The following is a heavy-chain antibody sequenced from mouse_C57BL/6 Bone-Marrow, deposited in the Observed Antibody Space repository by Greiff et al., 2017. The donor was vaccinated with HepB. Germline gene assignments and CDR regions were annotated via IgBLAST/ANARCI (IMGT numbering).Heavy chain of an antibody. Sequence: QVQLQQSGAELVRPGASVTLSCKASGYTFTDYEMHWVKQTPVHGLEWIGAIDPETGGTAYNQKFKGKAILTADKSSSTAYMELRSLTSEDSAVYYCTRSCCNYFGYWYFDVWGTGTTVTVSS. D-gene: IGHD2-1*01. J-gene: IGHJ1*03. CDR2: IDPETGGT. CDR1: GYTFTDYE. V-gene: IGHV1-15*01. CDR3: TRSCCNYFGYWYFDV.